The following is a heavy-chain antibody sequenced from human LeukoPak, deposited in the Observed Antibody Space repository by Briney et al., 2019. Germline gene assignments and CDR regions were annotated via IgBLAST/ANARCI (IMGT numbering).Heavy chain of an antibody. J-gene: IGHJ3*02. D-gene: IGHD4-17*01. CDR1: GGSISSYY. Sequence: PSETLSLTCTVSGGSISSYYWSWIRQPPGKGLEWIGYIYHSGSTNYNPSLKSRVTISVDTSKNQFSLKLSSVTAADTAVYYCARVDDYGDVDAFDIWGQGTMVTVSS. CDR2: IYHSGST. CDR3: ARVDDYGDVDAFDI. V-gene: IGHV4-59*01.